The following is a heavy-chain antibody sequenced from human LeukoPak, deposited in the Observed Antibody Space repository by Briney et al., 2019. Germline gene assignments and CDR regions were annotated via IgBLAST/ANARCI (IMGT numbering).Heavy chain of an antibody. CDR1: GFIFSRYS. J-gene: IGHJ4*02. D-gene: IGHD5-24*01. V-gene: IGHV3-9*01. CDR3: AKDGRWLQLEYYFDY. CDR2: IGWNSGSI. Sequence: GGSLRLSCEASGFIFSRYSMNWVRQAPGKGLEWVSTIGWNSGSIGYADSVKGRFTISRDNAKSSLYLQMNSLRAEDTAFYYCAKDGRWLQLEYYFDYWGQGTLVTVSS.